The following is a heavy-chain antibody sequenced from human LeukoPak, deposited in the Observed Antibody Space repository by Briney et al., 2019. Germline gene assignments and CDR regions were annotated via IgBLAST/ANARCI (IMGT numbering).Heavy chain of an antibody. J-gene: IGHJ4*02. Sequence: PSETLSLTCTVSGGSVDTSDYYWGWVRQPPGKGPEWIGDIFYTGKTNYNPSLRGRVTISIDTSKNLFSLRLTSVTAADTAVYYCSRIFASWGQGTLASVSS. V-gene: IGHV4-39*07. CDR1: GGSVDTSDYY. CDR2: IFYTGKT. CDR3: SRIFAS.